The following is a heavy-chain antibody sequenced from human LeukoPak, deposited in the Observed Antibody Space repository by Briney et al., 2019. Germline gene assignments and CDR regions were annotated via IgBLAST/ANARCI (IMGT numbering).Heavy chain of an antibody. CDR2: IYPGDSDT. J-gene: IGHJ6*03. Sequence: GESLKICCKGSGYSFTSYWIGWVRQMPGKGLEWMGIIYPGDSDTRYSPSFQGQVTISVDKSISTAFLQWSSLKASDTAMYYWARHRNEGYYFYIDVWGKVTTVTVSS. CDR1: GYSFTSYW. D-gene: IGHD2-8*01. V-gene: IGHV5-51*01. CDR3: ARHRNEGYYFYIDV.